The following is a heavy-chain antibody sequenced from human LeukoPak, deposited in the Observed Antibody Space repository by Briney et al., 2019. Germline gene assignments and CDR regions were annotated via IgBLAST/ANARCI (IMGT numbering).Heavy chain of an antibody. V-gene: IGHV1-69*05. CDR1: GGTFSSYA. CDR2: IIPIFGTA. D-gene: IGHD3-22*01. CDR3: ARSALSPRYYYDGSGSLGYFQH. J-gene: IGHJ1*01. Sequence: GASVKVSCKASGGTFSSYAISWVRQAPGQGLEWMGRIIPIFGTANYAQKFQGRVTITTDESTSTAYMELSSLRSEDTAVYYCARSALSPRYYYDGSGSLGYFQHWGQGTQVTVSS.